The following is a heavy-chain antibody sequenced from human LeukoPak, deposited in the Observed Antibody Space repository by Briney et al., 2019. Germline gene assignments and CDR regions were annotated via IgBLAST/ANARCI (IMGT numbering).Heavy chain of an antibody. D-gene: IGHD3-22*01. J-gene: IGHJ4*02. V-gene: IGHV1-46*01. CDR1: GYTFTSYY. CDR3: ARDAIVPNYDSSGYYDY. CDR2: INPSGGST. Sequence: ASVKVSCKASGYTFTSYYMHWVRQAPGQGLEWMGIINPSGGSTSYAQKFQGRVTMTRDMSTSTVYMELSSLRSEDTAVYYCARDAIVPNYDSSGYYDYWGQGTLVTVSS.